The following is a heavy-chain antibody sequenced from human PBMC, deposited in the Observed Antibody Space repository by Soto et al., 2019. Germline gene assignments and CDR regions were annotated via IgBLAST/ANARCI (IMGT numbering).Heavy chain of an antibody. V-gene: IGHV3-73*01. D-gene: IGHD3-3*01. CDR1: GFTFSGSA. Sequence: GGSLRLSCAASGFTFSGSAMHWVRQASGKGLEWVGRITSKANSYATAYAASVKGRFTISRDDSKNTAYLQMNSLKTEDTAVYYCTRPESYYDPSYYYYYGMDVWGQGTTVTVSS. CDR3: TRPESYYDPSYYYYYGMDV. CDR2: ITSKANSYAT. J-gene: IGHJ6*02.